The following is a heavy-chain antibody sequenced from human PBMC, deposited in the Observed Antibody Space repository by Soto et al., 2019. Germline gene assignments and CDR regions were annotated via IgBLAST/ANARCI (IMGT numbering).Heavy chain of an antibody. CDR3: ARGQGSLDY. J-gene: IGHJ4*02. CDR2: ISDSGGST. CDR1: GFTFSAYG. V-gene: IGHV3-23*01. Sequence: EVQLLESGGGLVQPGGSLRLSCAASGFTFSAYGMSWVRQAPGKGLEWVSGISDSGGSTYYADSVKGRFTISRDNSKNTLYLQMNSLRAEDTAVYYCARGQGSLDYWGQGTLVTVSS.